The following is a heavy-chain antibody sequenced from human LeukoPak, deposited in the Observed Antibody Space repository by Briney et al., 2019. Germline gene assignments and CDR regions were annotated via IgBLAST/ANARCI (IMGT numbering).Heavy chain of an antibody. CDR1: GFTFSHFV. Sequence: GGSLRLSCTTSGFTFSHFVMHWVRQAPGKGLEWVAVIWSDGTEKYYGDSVKGRFTISRDNSENAVYLHMSSLRVEDTAVYYCAKDAQRGFDFSNSLESWGQGTVVTVSS. CDR3: AKDAQRGFDFSNSLES. V-gene: IGHV3-33*06. J-gene: IGHJ4*02. D-gene: IGHD4-11*01. CDR2: IWSDGTEK.